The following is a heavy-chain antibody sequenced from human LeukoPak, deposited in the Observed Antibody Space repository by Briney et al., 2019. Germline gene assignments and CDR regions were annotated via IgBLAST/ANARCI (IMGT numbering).Heavy chain of an antibody. CDR3: ARAPGVGLGFDY. J-gene: IGHJ4*02. CDR2: ISSSSSYI. V-gene: IGHV3-21*01. CDR1: GFTFSSYA. Sequence: PGGSLRLSCAASGFTFSSYAMSWVRQAPGKGLEWVSSISSSSSYIYYADSVKGRFTISRDNAKNSLFVQMNSLRAEDTAVYYCARAPGVGLGFDYWGQGTLVTVSS. D-gene: IGHD2-15*01.